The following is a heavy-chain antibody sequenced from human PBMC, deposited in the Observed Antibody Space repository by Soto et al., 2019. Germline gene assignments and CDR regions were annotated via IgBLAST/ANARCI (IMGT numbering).Heavy chain of an antibody. CDR2: IDPSDSYT. CDR3: ARIRIAARRYYYYYYGMDV. Sequence: GESLKISCKGSGYSFTSYWISWVRQMPGKGLEWMGRIDPSDSYTNYSPSFQGHVTISADKSISTAYLQWSSLKASDTAMYYCARIRIAARRYYYYYYGMDVWGQGTTVTVS. D-gene: IGHD6-6*01. J-gene: IGHJ6*02. CDR1: GYSFTSYW. V-gene: IGHV5-10-1*01.